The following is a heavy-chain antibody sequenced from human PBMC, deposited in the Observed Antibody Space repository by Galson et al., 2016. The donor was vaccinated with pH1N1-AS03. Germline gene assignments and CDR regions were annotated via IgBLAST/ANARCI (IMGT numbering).Heavy chain of an antibody. CDR2: INAGNGNT. CDR1: GYTFTSYA. J-gene: IGHJ6*02. V-gene: IGHV1-3*01. Sequence: SVKVSCEASGYTFTSYAMHWVRQAPGQRLEWMGWINAGNGNTKYSQKFQGRVTITRDTSASTAYMELSSLRSEDTAVYYCARDRGSGYDLFDYYYGMDVWGQGTTVTVS. CDR3: ARDRGSGYDLFDYYYGMDV. D-gene: IGHD5-12*01.